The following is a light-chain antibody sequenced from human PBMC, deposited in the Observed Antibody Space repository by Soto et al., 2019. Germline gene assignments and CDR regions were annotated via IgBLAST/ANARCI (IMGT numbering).Light chain of an antibody. CDR3: TLYDSHPVR. J-gene: IGKJ1*01. V-gene: IGKV1-8*01. CDR1: QGISSY. Sequence: RVTISAVSVSSSTRDRVTITCRASQGISSYLAWYRQKPGKAPKLLIYAASTLQSGVPSRFSGSGSGTDFTLTISCLQSEDFATYCSTLYDSHPVRFAQVTKLAIK. CDR2: AAS.